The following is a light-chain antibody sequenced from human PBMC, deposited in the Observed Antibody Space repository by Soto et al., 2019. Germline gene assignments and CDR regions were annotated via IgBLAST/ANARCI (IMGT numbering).Light chain of an antibody. Sequence: VGDRVTVSWRASQNIRTYLNWYQQKSGKAPKVLISDASTLHDGVPSRLSGSGSGADFTLTISGLQPEDFASYHCQQTYSDISFGGGTK. CDR1: QNIRTY. J-gene: IGKJ4*01. V-gene: IGKV1-39*01. CDR2: DAS. CDR3: QQTYSDIS.